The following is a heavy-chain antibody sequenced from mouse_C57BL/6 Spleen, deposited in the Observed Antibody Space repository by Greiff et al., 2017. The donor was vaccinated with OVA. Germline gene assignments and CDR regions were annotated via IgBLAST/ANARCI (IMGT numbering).Heavy chain of an antibody. J-gene: IGHJ4*01. CDR1: GYTFTDYY. V-gene: IGHV1-19*01. Sequence: VQLKESGPVLVKPGASVKMSCKASGYTFTDYYMNWVKQSHGKSLEWIGVINPYNGGTSYNQKFKGKATLTVDKSSSTAYMELNSLTSEDSAVYYCAIYYYGSSYVSYAMDYWGQGTSVTVSS. CDR2: INPYNGGT. D-gene: IGHD1-1*01. CDR3: AIYYYGSSYVSYAMDY.